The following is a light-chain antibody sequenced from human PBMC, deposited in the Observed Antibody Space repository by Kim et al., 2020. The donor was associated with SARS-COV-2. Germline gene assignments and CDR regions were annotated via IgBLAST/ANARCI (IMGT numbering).Light chain of an antibody. Sequence: QSITISCTGNSSDVGGYDYVSWYQQHPGKAPKLVIYDVSNRPSGVSNRFSGSKSGNTASLTISGLQAEDEADYYCSSYTSSSTYVFGTGTKVTVL. V-gene: IGLV2-14*03. CDR1: SSDVGGYDY. CDR2: DVS. J-gene: IGLJ1*01. CDR3: SSYTSSSTYV.